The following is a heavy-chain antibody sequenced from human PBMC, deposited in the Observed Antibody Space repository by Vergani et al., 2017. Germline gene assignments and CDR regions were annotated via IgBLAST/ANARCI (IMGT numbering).Heavy chain of an antibody. CDR1: GGSISSYY. D-gene: IGHD2-15*01. CDR2: IYYSGST. V-gene: IGHV4-59*06. CDR3: ARDPCSGGSCYHDAFDI. J-gene: IGHJ3*02. Sequence: QVQLQESGPGLVKPSETLSLTCTVSGGSISSYYWSWIRQHPGKGLEWIGYIYYSGSTYYNPSLKSRVTISVDTSKNQFSLKLSSVTAADTAVYYCARDPCSGGSCYHDAFDIWGQGTMVTVSS.